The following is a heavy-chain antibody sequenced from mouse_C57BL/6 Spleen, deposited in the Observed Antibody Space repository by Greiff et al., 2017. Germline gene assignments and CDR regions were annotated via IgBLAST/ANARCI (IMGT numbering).Heavy chain of an antibody. CDR3: ARRHYGSSYYAMDY. CDR1: GYTFTSYW. CDR2: IDPSDSYT. V-gene: IGHV1-50*01. Sequence: VKLQQPGAELVKPGASVKLSCKASGYTFTSYWMQWVKQRPGQGLEWIGEIDPSDSYTNYNQKFKGKATLTVDTSSSTAYMQLSSLTSEDSAVYYCARRHYGSSYYAMDYWGQGTSVTVSS. J-gene: IGHJ4*01. D-gene: IGHD1-1*01.